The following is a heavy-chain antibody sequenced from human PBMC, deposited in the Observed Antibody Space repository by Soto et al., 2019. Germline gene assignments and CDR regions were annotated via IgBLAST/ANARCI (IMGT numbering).Heavy chain of an antibody. D-gene: IGHD3-3*01. CDR1: GYTFTTSW. V-gene: IGHV5-51*01. CDR3: ARGRRHFDFWSASTSIYYNDMDV. CDR2: IYPDDSDT. J-gene: IGHJ6*02. Sequence: EVQLVQSGAEVKAPGESLKISCKTSGYTFTTSWIGWVRQMPGKGLEWMGIIYPDDSDTRYGPSFQGQVTISADKSISTAYLQWSSLKASDTAIYYCARGRRHFDFWSASTSIYYNDMDVWGQGTTVTVSS.